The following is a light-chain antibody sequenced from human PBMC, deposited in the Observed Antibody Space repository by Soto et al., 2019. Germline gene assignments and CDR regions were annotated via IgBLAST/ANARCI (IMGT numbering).Light chain of an antibody. CDR3: QQYYSYTLT. CDR2: AAS. Sequence: AIRMTQSPSSFSASTGDRVTITGLASQGISSYLACSQQKPGKAPKLLIYAASTLQSGVPSRFSGSGSGTDFTLNISCLQSEDFATYYCQQYYSYTLTFGRGTTVEIK. CDR1: QGISSY. J-gene: IGKJ4*01. V-gene: IGKV1-8*01.